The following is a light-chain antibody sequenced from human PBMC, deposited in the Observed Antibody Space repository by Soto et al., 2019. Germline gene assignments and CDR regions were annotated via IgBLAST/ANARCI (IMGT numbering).Light chain of an antibody. J-gene: IGKJ2*01. CDR2: GAS. V-gene: IGKV3-20*01. CDR1: QSVSSSY. Sequence: EIVLTQSPGTLSLSPGETATLSCRASQSVSSSYLAWYQQKPGQAPRLLIYGASSRATGIPDRFSGRGCGADFPLTNSRLEPEDFAVYYCQQYGSSPRTFGQGTKLEIK. CDR3: QQYGSSPRT.